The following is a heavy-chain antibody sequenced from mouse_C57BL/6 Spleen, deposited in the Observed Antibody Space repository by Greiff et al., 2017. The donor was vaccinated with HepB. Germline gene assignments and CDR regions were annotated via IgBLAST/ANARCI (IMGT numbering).Heavy chain of an antibody. D-gene: IGHD1-1*01. Sequence: VQLQQSGAELVRPGASVKLSCKASGYTFTDYYINWVKQRPGQGLEWIARIYPGSGNTYYNEKFKGKATLTAEKSSSTAYMQLSSLTSEDSAVYFCARFPSYYYGSSCWGQGTTLTVSS. V-gene: IGHV1-76*01. CDR2: IYPGSGNT. CDR1: GYTFTDYY. J-gene: IGHJ2*01. CDR3: ARFPSYYYGSSC.